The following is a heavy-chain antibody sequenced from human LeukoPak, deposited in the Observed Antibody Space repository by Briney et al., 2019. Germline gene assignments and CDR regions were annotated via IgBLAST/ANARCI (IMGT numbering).Heavy chain of an antibody. Sequence: PGGSLRLSCGASGFTFRSYAMSWVRQAPGKGLEWVSVISGSGGSTYYADSVKGRFTISRDNSKNTLYLQMNSLRAEDTAVYYCAKSVLGSGSYLEYFQHWGQGTLVTVSS. CDR1: GFTFRSYA. V-gene: IGHV3-23*01. J-gene: IGHJ1*01. CDR2: ISGSGGST. D-gene: IGHD1-26*01. CDR3: AKSVLGSGSYLEYFQH.